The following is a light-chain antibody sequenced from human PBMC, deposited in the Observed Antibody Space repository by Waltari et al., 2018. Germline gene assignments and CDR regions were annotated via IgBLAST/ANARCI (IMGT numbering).Light chain of an antibody. CDR1: SGDIGAYNS. CDR2: DVN. CDR3: NSFAGSDTVV. J-gene: IGLJ2*01. V-gene: IGLV2-8*01. Sequence: QSPLTQPPSASGSPGQSVTISCTGTSGDIGAYNSVNWYRQHPGKVPKLMIYDVNRRPSGVPDRFSGSKSGNTASLTVSGLQPEDEAVCYCNSFAGSDTVVFGGGTTLTVL.